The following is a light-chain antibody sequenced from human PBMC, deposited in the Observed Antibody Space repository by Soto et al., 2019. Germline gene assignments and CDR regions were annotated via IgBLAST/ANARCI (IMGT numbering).Light chain of an antibody. V-gene: IGLV1-44*01. CDR2: SNN. Sequence: QSVLTQPPSASGTPGQRVTISCSGSSSNIGSNVVNWFQQLPGTAPKLRIYSNNQRPSGVPDRFSGSKSGTSASLAIRGLQSEDEADYYCATWDDSLNGYVFGTGTKVTVL. CDR3: ATWDDSLNGYV. CDR1: SSNIGSNV. J-gene: IGLJ1*01.